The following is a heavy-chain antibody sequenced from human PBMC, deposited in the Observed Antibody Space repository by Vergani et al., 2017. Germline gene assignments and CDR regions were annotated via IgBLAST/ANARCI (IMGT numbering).Heavy chain of an antibody. CDR3: ARVNWFGELLGQFDP. CDR2: ISAYNGNT. V-gene: IGHV1-18*01. J-gene: IGHJ5*02. D-gene: IGHD3-10*01. Sequence: QVQLVQSGAEVKKPGSSVKVSCKASGYTFTSYGISWVRQAPGQGLEWMGWISAYNGNTNYAQKLQGRVTMTTDTSTSTAYMELRSLRSDDTAVYYCARVNWFGELLGQFDPWGQGTLVTVSS. CDR1: GYTFTSYG.